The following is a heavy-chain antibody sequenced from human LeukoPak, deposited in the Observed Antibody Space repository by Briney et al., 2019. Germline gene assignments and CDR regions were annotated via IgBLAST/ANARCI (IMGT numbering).Heavy chain of an antibody. Sequence: ASVKVSCKTSGYTFTDYYMHWVRQAPGQGLEWMGWINPDSGGTNYAQKFQGRVTMTRDTSISTAYMELSRLTSDDTAVYYCARVYYDSSDRSGFDPWGQGTLVTVSS. D-gene: IGHD3-22*01. J-gene: IGHJ5*02. CDR1: GYTFTDYY. V-gene: IGHV1-2*02. CDR3: ARVYYDSSDRSGFDP. CDR2: INPDSGGT.